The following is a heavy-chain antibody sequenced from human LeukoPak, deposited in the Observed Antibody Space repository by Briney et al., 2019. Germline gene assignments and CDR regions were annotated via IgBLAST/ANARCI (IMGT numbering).Heavy chain of an antibody. J-gene: IGHJ4*02. Sequence: ASVKVSCTASGYTFTGYYMHWVRQAPGQGLEWMGRINPNSGGTNYAQKFQGRVTMTRDTSISTAYMELSRLRSDDTAVYYCARAVLAHGVVATKDYWGQGTLVTVSS. CDR1: GYTFTGYY. CDR2: INPNSGGT. V-gene: IGHV1-2*06. D-gene: IGHD5-12*01. CDR3: ARAVLAHGVVATKDY.